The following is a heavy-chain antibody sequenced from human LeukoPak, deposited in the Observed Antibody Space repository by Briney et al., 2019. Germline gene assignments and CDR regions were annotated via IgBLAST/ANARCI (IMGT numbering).Heavy chain of an antibody. CDR1: GGSISSYY. J-gene: IGHJ4*02. CDR3: ARAITWGSYFDY. D-gene: IGHD5-12*01. V-gene: IGHV4-59*01. CDR2: IYYSGST. Sequence: SETLSLTCTVSGGSISSYYWSWIRQPPGKGLEWIGYIYYSGSTNYNPSLKSRVTTSVDTSKNQFSLKLSSVTAADTAVYYCARAITWGSYFDYWGQGTLVTVSS.